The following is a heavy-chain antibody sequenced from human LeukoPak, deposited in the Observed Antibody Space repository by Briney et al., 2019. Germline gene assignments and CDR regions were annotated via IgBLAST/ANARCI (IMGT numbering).Heavy chain of an antibody. CDR2: IYYSGST. Sequence: QPSETLSLTCTVSGGSISSSSYYWGWIRQPPGKGLEWIGSIYYSGSTNYNPSLKSRVTISVDTSKNQFSLKLSSVTAADTAVYYCARATYKGGYNSEDNYFDYWGQGTLVTVSS. D-gene: IGHD5-24*01. V-gene: IGHV4-39*07. CDR3: ARATYKGGYNSEDNYFDY. J-gene: IGHJ4*02. CDR1: GGSISSSSYY.